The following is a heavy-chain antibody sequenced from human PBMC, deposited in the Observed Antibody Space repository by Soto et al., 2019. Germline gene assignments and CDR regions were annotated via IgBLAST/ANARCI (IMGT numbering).Heavy chain of an antibody. Sequence: QVHLLQSGPEVKKPGASVKVSCRAFGYRFTEFGISWVRQAPGQGLEWVGWSRADNSHPNYAKSLQGRVNVTTDTSSNTAYRDLSSLTSADTAVYYCARAADRFHFVWGRNDALDIWGQGTLVFVSS. CDR2: SRADNSHP. J-gene: IGHJ3*02. V-gene: IGHV1-18*01. CDR3: ARAADRFHFVWGRNDALDI. D-gene: IGHD3-16*01. CDR1: GYRFTEFG.